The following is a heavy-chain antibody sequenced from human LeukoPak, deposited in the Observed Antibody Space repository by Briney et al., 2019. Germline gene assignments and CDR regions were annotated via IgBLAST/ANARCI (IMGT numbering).Heavy chain of an antibody. CDR1: GFIFSSYS. Sequence: GGSLRLSCAASGFIFSSYSMNWVRQAPGKGLEWVSSINDNSHYIYYADSVKGRFTTSRVNAQSPLFLQMNSLRVEDTAVYYCVTGPWQLGPVEDYWGQGTLVTVSS. CDR3: VTGPWQLGPVEDY. J-gene: IGHJ4*02. CDR2: INDNSHYI. V-gene: IGHV3-21*01. D-gene: IGHD6-13*01.